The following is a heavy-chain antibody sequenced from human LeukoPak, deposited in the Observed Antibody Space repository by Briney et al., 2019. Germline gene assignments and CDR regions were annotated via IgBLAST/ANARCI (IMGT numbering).Heavy chain of an antibody. CDR3: ARSGYSSGWFRRYHMDV. CDR2: ISHSGST. V-gene: IGHV4-38-2*02. J-gene: IGHJ6*03. D-gene: IGHD6-19*01. Sequence: SETLSLTCTVSGYSISSGYHWGWIRQPPGKGLEWIGEISHSGSTNYKSSLKRRVTISADTSKNQFSLELSSVTAADTAVYYCARSGYSSGWFRRYHMDVWGKGTTVTVSS. CDR1: GYSISSGYH.